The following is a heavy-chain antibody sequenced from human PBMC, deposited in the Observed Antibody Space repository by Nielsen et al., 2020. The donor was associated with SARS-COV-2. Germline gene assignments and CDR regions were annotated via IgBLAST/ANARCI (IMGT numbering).Heavy chain of an antibody. CDR1: GFTLSCCW. V-gene: IGHV3-74*01. CDR3: AGGGVDF. CDR2: INPDGRIT. J-gene: IGHJ4*02. D-gene: IGHD2-15*01. Sequence: GESLKISCAASGFTLSCCWMHWVRRAPGKGLVWVSSINPDGRITTYADSVKGRFTISRDNAKNSLYLQMNSLRAEDTAVYYCAGGGVDFWGQGTLVTVSS.